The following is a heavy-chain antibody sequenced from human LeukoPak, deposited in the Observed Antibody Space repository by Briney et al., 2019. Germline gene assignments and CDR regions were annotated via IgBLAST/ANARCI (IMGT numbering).Heavy chain of an antibody. CDR1: GFTFSSYA. Sequence: GGSLRLSCAASGFTFSSYAMHWVRQAPGKGLEWVAVISYDGSNKYYADSVKGRFTISRDNSKNTLYLQMNSLRAEDTAVYYCGRDSYYGTLTGYSPPLGFDYWGQGTLVTVSS. D-gene: IGHD3-9*01. CDR3: GRDSYYGTLTGYSPPLGFDY. CDR2: ISYDGSNK. V-gene: IGHV3-30*04. J-gene: IGHJ4*02.